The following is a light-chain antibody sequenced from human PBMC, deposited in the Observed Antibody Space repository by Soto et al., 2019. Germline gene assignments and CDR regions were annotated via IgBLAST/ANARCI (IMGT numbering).Light chain of an antibody. J-gene: IGKJ1*01. Sequence: EIVLTQSPGTLSLSPGERATLSCRASQSVSSSYLAWYHQKPGQAPRLLIYGASGRATGIPDRFSGSGSGTDLPLTIRRLETEEFAVYYCQQYGSSFPWTFGQGTKVDIQ. V-gene: IGKV3-20*01. CDR1: QSVSSSY. CDR2: GAS. CDR3: QQYGSSFPWT.